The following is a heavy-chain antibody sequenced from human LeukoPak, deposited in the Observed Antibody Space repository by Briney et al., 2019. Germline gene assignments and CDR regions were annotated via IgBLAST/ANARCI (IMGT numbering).Heavy chain of an antibody. D-gene: IGHD6-19*01. Sequence: PGASLRLSCAASGFSVSGNNMNWVRQAPGKGLEWISVIYSGGNTYYADSVKGRFTISRDNSKNTLYLQMTSLRAEDTAVYYCASESVAVAGYMVVWGKGTTVTVSS. CDR3: ASESVAVAGYMVV. CDR2: IYSGGNT. J-gene: IGHJ6*03. CDR1: GFSVSGNN. V-gene: IGHV3-53*01.